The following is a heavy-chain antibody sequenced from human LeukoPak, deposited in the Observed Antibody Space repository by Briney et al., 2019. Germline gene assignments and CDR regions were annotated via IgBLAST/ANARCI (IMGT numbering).Heavy chain of an antibody. CDR1: GFTISSYA. CDR3: AKDYGYYDSSGYSYCFDY. CDR2: ISGSGGST. V-gene: IGHV3-23*01. Sequence: QAWGSLRLSCAASGFTISSYAMSWIRQPPGKGLEWISAISGSGGSTYYAYSEKGRFTISRDNSKNTLYLQMNSLRAEDTAVYYCAKDYGYYDSSGYSYCFDYWGQGTLVTVSS. J-gene: IGHJ4*02. D-gene: IGHD3-22*01.